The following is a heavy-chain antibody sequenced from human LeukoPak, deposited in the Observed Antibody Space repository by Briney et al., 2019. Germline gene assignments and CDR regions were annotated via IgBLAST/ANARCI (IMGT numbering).Heavy chain of an antibody. CDR1: GFDFSSNW. CDR3: AKDHYWSIDY. V-gene: IGHV3-74*01. D-gene: IGHD3-3*01. Sequence: GGSLRLSCAASGFDFSSNWMHWVRHAPGQGLVWVSRIKGDGISTNYADSVKGRFTISRDIAKNMLYLQMNSLRAEDTGVYYCAKDHYWSIDYWGRGTLVTVSS. J-gene: IGHJ4*02. CDR2: IKGDGIST.